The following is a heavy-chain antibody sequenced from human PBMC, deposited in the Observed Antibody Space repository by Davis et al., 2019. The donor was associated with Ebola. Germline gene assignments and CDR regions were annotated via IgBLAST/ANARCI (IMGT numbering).Heavy chain of an antibody. CDR3: GRNLGGVRLDG. J-gene: IGHJ4*02. CDR2: IRPDGSDK. CDR1: GFTFSSYW. D-gene: IGHD2-8*01. Sequence: GESLKISCAASGFTFSSYWMSWVRQAPGKGLEWVANIRPDGSDKYYVDSLKGRFTISRDNAKNSLYLQMNSLRVEDTAVYYCGRNLGGVRLDGWGQRTLVTVSS. V-gene: IGHV3-7*01.